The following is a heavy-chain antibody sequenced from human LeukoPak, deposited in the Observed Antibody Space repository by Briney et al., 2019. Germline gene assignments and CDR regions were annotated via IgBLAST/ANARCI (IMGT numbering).Heavy chain of an antibody. CDR1: GFTFSSYS. J-gene: IGHJ4*02. CDR3: ASSPGGENY. D-gene: IGHD3-16*01. V-gene: IGHV3-48*01. Sequence: PPGGSLRLSCAASGFTFSSYSMNWVRQAPGKGLEWVSYISSSSTIYYADSVKGRFTISRDNAKNSLYLQMNSLRAEDTAVYYCASSPGGENYWGQGTLVTVSS. CDR2: ISSSSTI.